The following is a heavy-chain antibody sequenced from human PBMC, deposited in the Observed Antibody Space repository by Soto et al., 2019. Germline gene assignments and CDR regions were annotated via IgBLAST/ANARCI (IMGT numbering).Heavy chain of an antibody. CDR3: ARTGIESGDY. J-gene: IGHJ4*02. CDR1: GGTFSSYA. D-gene: IGHD2-21*01. Sequence: GASVKVSCKASGGTFSSYAISWVRQAPGQGLEWMGRIIPILGTANYAQKFQGRVTITADKSTSTAYMELSSLRSEDTAVYYCARTGIESGDYWGQGTLVTVSS. CDR2: IIPILGTA. V-gene: IGHV1-69*04.